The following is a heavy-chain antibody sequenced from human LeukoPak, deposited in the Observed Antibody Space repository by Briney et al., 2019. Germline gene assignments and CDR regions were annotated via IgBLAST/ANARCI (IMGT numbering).Heavy chain of an antibody. J-gene: IGHJ4*02. CDR3: ARRRYFDY. Sequence: GGSLRLSCAASGFTFSTYGMHWVRQAPGKGLEWVSVIYSGGSTYYADSVKGRFTISRDNSKNTLYLQMNSLRAEDTAVYYCARRRYFDYWGQGTLVTVSS. V-gene: IGHV3-53*01. CDR1: GFTFSTYG. CDR2: IYSGGST.